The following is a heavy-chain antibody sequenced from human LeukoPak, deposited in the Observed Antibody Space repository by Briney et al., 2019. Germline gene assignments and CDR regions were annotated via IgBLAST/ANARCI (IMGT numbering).Heavy chain of an antibody. CDR2: ISAYNGNT. V-gene: IGHV1-18*01. Sequence: GASVKVSCKASGYTFTSYGISWVRRAPGQGLEWMGWISAYNGNTNYAQKLQGRVTMTTDTSTSTAYMELRSLRSDDTAVYYCARDQKWDFGADPYYYYMDVWGKGTTVTVSS. J-gene: IGHJ6*03. CDR3: ARDQKWDFGADPYYYYMDV. CDR1: GYTFTSYG. D-gene: IGHD3-3*01.